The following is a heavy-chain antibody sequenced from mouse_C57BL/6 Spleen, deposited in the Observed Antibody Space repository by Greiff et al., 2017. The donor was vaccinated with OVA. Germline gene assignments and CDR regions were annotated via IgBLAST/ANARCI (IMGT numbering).Heavy chain of an antibody. CDR3: ARAGYGYAMDY. D-gene: IGHD2-2*01. CDR1: GCSITSGYD. CDR2: ISYSGST. Sequence: EVKLMESGPGMVKPSQSLSLTCTVTGCSITSGYDWHWIRHFPGNKLEWMGYISYSGSTNYNPSLKSRISITHDTSKNHFFLKLNSVTTEDTATYYCARAGYGYAMDYWGQGTSVTVSS. V-gene: IGHV3-1*01. J-gene: IGHJ4*01.